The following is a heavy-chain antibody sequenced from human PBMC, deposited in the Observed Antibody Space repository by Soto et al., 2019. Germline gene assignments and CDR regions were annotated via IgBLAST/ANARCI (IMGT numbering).Heavy chain of an antibody. CDR3: AKEISNYYDSSNYYYGPGFDM. Sequence: GGSLRLSCAASGFTFSSYGMHWVRQAPGKGLKWVAVISFDGSNKYYADSVKGQFTNSRDISKNTLYLQLNSLRAEDTAVYYCAKEISNYYDSSNYYYGPGFDMWAKGTMVTVSS. D-gene: IGHD3-22*01. V-gene: IGHV3-30*18. J-gene: IGHJ3*02. CDR2: ISFDGSNK. CDR1: GFTFSSYG.